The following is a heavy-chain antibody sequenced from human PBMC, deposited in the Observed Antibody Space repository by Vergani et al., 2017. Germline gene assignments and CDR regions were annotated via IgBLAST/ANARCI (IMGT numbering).Heavy chain of an antibody. D-gene: IGHD5-18*01. V-gene: IGHV4-59*01. CDR2: IYYSGST. Sequence: QVQLQESGPGLVKPSETLSLTCTVSGGSISSYYWSWIRQPPGKGLEWIGYIYYSGSTNYNPSLKSRVTMSVDTSKNQFSLKLSSVTAADTAVYYCASSDTAMAQFDYWGQGTLVTVSS. CDR1: GGSISSYY. J-gene: IGHJ4*02. CDR3: ASSDTAMAQFDY.